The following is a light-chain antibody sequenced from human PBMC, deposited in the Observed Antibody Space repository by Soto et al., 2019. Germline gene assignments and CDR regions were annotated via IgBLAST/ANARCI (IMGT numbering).Light chain of an antibody. CDR3: QQRWTWPLT. CDR2: DAV. J-gene: IGKJ4*01. CDR1: QSVKNF. V-gene: IGKV3-11*01. Sequence: EIVLTQSPATLSLSPGERATLSCRASQSVKNFLAWYQQKPGQAPRLLIFDAVSRATGIPPRFSGSGSGTDFTLTITGLEPEDFAVYYCQQRWTWPLTSGGGTSVEIK.